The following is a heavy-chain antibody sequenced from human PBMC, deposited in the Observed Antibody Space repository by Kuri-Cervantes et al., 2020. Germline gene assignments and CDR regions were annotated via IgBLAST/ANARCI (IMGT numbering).Heavy chain of an antibody. CDR3: ARGAYSGSYYWFDP. CDR1: GGSFSGYY. V-gene: IGHV4-34*01. J-gene: IGHJ5*02. D-gene: IGHD1-26*01. CDR2: INHSGST. Sequence: SQTLSLTCAVYGGSFSGYYWSWIRQPPGKGLEWIGEINHSGSTNYNPSLKSRVTISVDTSKNQFSLKLSSVTAADTAVYYCARGAYSGSYYWFDPWGQGTLVTVSS.